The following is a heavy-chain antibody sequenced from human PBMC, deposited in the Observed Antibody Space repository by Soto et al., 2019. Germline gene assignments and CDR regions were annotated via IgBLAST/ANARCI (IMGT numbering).Heavy chain of an antibody. J-gene: IGHJ4*02. CDR3: ARDLEGPFDY. CDR2: IWYDGSNK. CDR1: GFTFSRYG. Sequence: QVQLVESGGGVVQPGRSLRLSSAASGFTFSRYGMHWVRQAPGKGLEWVAVIWYDGSNKYYADSVKGRFTISRDNSKNTLYLQMNSLRAEDTAVYYCARDLEGPFDYWGQGTLVTVSS. V-gene: IGHV3-33*01. D-gene: IGHD1-1*01.